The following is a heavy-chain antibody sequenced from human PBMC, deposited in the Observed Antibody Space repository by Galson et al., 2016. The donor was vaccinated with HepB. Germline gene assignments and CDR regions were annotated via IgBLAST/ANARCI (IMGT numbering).Heavy chain of an antibody. CDR1: GLTFNIQY. CDR2: IEKDGSEE. V-gene: IGHV3-7*03. CDR3: VAGAGWLPDY. D-gene: IGHD6-19*01. J-gene: IGHJ4*02. Sequence: LRLSCAVSGLTFNIQYMSWVRQAPGKGLEWVANIEKDGSEENYVDSVKGRFTISRDNAKNSAYLQMNNLRAEDTAIYYCVAGAGWLPDYWGQGTLVSVSS.